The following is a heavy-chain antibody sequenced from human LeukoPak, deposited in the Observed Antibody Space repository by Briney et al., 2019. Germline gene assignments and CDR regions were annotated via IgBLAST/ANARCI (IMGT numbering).Heavy chain of an antibody. J-gene: IGHJ4*02. D-gene: IGHD4-23*01. CDR1: GFTFSSYA. CDR3: ARAPYGGNGPTDY. CDR2: ISYDGSNK. V-gene: IGHV3-30-3*01. Sequence: GGSLRLSCAASGFTFSSYAMHWVRQAPGKGLEWVAVISYDGSNKYYADSVKGRFTISRDNSKNTLYLQMNSLRAEDTAVYYCARAPYGGNGPTDYWGQGTLVTVSS.